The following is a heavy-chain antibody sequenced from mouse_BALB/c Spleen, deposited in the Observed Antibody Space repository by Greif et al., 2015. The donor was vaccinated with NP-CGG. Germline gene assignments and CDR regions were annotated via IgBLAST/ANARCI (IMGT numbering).Heavy chain of an antibody. Sequence: VKLQESGAELVRPGTSVKVSCKASGYAFTNYLIEWVKQRPGQGLEWIGVINPGSGGTNYNEKFKGKATLTADKSSSTAYMQLSSLTSDDSAVYFCARYGYTAWFAYWGQGTLVTVSA. CDR3: ARYGYTAWFAY. CDR1: GYAFTNYL. D-gene: IGHD1-2*01. CDR2: INPGSGGT. J-gene: IGHJ3*01. V-gene: IGHV1-54*01.